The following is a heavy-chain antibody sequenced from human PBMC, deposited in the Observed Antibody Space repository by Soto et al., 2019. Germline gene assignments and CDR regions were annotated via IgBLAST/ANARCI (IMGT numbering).Heavy chain of an antibody. D-gene: IGHD1-26*01. CDR2: IYYSGST. V-gene: IGHV4-39*01. CDR3: ATQEVGGSYVYTFDP. CDR1: GGSITSSSYY. Sequence: PSETLSLTCTVSGGSITSSSYYWGWIRQPPGKGLEWIGSIYYSGSTYYNPSLKSRVTISVDTSKNQFSLKLSSVTAADTAVYYCATQEVGGSYVYTFDPWGQGIXVTVSS. J-gene: IGHJ5*02.